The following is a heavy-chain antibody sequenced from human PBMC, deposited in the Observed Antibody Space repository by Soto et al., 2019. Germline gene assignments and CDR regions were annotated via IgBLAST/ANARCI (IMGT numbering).Heavy chain of an antibody. D-gene: IGHD2-15*01. CDR2: FFYSGRT. J-gene: IGHJ4*02. V-gene: IGHV4-39*01. CDR1: GGSIDDSPYY. Sequence: QVQLQESGPGLVKPSETLSLTCTVSGGSIDDSPYYWAWVRQTPGKAQERIGSFFYSGRTSSNPSRTSRVAISGCTSKNQFSLHLASVTAADTATFYCARSIVGTCYSLSCFDHWGQGLLVTVSS. CDR3: ARSIVGTCYSLSCFDH.